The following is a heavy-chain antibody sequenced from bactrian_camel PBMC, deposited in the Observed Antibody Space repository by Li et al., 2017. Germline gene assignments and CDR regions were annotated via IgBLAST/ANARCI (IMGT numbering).Heavy chain of an antibody. CDR2: VTRDGRT. D-gene: IGHD4*01. CDR1: GGAFSRCT. Sequence: QVQLVESGGGTVQAGGSLNLACEVSGGAFSRCTMAWYRQAPGQTREFVSSVTRDGRTTETDAVKGRFTISQVLNTLYLQMNSLKPEDTAMYYCAADTRRGCKYYDDYRPAILGQGTQVTVS. J-gene: IGHJ4*01. V-gene: IGHV3S53*01.